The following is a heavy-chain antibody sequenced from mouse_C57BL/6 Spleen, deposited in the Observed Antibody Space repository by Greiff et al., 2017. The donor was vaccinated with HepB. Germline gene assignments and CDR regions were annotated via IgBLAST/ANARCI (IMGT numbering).Heavy chain of an antibody. CDR3: ARSGDYYLYFDD. CDR1: GYAFSSSW. D-gene: IGHD1-1*01. Sequence: QVQLQQSGPELVKPGASVKISCKASGYAFSSSWMNWVKQRPGKGLEWIGRIYPGDGDTNYNGKFKGKATLTADKSSSTAYMQLSSLTSEDSAVYFCARSGDYYLYFDDWGQGTTLTVSS. J-gene: IGHJ2*01. V-gene: IGHV1-82*01. CDR2: IYPGDGDT.